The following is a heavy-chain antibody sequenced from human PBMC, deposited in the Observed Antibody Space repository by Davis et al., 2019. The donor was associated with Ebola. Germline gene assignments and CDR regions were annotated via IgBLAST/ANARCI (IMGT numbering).Heavy chain of an antibody. CDR1: GGSFSGYY. CDR2: INHSGST. CDR3: SLGGSTWFDP. D-gene: IGHD3-10*01. J-gene: IGHJ5*02. Sequence: PSETLSLTCAVYGGSFSGYYWSWIRQPPGKGLEWIGEINHSGSTDYNPSLKSRVTISVDTSKNQFSLKLSSVTAADTAVYYCSLGGSTWFDPWGQGTLVTVSS. V-gene: IGHV4-34*01.